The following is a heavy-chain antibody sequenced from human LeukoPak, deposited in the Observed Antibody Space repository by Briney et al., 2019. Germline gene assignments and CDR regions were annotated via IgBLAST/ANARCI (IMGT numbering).Heavy chain of an antibody. CDR1: GYTFTGFY. Sequence: ASVKVSCKASGYTFTGFYIHWVRQAPGQGLEWMGRINPNSGGTYFAQKFQGRVTMTRDTSISTAYMELSSLRSEDTAVYYCARSSRHYDFWSGLDYYYYMDVWGKGTTVTVSS. V-gene: IGHV1-2*06. CDR2: INPNSGGT. CDR3: ARSSRHYDFWSGLDYYYYMDV. J-gene: IGHJ6*03. D-gene: IGHD3-3*01.